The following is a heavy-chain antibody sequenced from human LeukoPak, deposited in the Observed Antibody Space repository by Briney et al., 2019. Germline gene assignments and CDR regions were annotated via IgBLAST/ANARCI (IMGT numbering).Heavy chain of an antibody. Sequence: SQTLSLTCTVSGGSISSGGYYWSWIRQHPGKGLEWIGYIYYSGSTYYNPSLKSRVTISVDTSKNRFSLKLSSVTAADTAVYYCAGSSGPPFDYWGQGTLVTVSS. CDR3: AGSSGPPFDY. CDR1: GGSISSGGYY. J-gene: IGHJ4*02. V-gene: IGHV4-31*03. D-gene: IGHD3-22*01. CDR2: IYYSGST.